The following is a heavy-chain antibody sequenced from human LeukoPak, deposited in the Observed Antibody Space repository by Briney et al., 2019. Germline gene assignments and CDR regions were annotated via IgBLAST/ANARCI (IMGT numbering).Heavy chain of an antibody. CDR2: IKQDGSEK. V-gene: IGHV3-7*01. J-gene: IGHJ4*02. D-gene: IGHD3-22*01. Sequence: GGSLRLSCAASGFTFSSYWMSWVRQAPGKGLEWVANIKQDGSEKYYVDSVKGRFTISRDNAENSLYLQMNSLRAEDTAVYYCARASYDSSGYYLTPYDYWGQGTLVTVSS. CDR3: ARASYDSSGYYLTPYDY. CDR1: GFTFSSYW.